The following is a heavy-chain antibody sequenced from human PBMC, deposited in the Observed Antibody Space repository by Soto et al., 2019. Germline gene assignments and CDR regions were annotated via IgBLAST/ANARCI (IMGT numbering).Heavy chain of an antibody. CDR2: IYHSGST. D-gene: IGHD3-3*01. V-gene: IGHV4-30-2*01. CDR3: VRGQFSDFWSGYSFDY. Sequence: QLQLQESGPGLVKPSQTLSLTCAVSGGSISSGGYSWSWIRQPPGKGLEWIGYIYHSGSTYYNPSLKRRVTISVDRSKNQFSLKLSSVTAADTAVYYCVRGQFSDFWSGYSFDYWGQGTLVTVSS. CDR1: GGSISSGGYS. J-gene: IGHJ4*02.